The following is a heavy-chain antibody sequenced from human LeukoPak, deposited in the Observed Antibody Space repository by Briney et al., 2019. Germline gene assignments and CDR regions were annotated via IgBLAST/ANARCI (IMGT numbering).Heavy chain of an antibody. CDR2: IYYSGST. J-gene: IGHJ4*02. D-gene: IGHD3-10*01. CDR3: ARDRVQWFGEVDY. Sequence: KSSETLSLTCTVSGGSISSSSYYWGWIRQPPGKGLEWIGSIYYSGSTYYNPSLKSRVTISVDTSKNQFSLKLSSVTAADTAVYYCARDRVQWFGEVDYWGQGTLVTVSS. V-gene: IGHV4-39*07. CDR1: GGSISSSSYY.